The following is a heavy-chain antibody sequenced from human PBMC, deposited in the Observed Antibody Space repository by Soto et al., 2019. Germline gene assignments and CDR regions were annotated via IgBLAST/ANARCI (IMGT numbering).Heavy chain of an antibody. CDR1: GFSLSTSGVG. J-gene: IGHJ4*02. D-gene: IGHD6-13*01. CDR3: AHRKTGYSSSWYDDY. CDR2: IYWNDDK. V-gene: IGHV2-5*01. Sequence: SGPTLVNPTQTLTLTCTFSGFSLSTSGVGVGWIRQPPGKALEWLALIYWNDDKRYSPSLKSRLTITKDTSKNQVVLTMTNMDPVDTATYYCAHRKTGYSSSWYDDYWGQGTLVTVSS.